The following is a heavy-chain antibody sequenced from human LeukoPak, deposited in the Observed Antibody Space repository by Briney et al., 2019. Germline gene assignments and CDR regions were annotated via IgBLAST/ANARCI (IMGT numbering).Heavy chain of an antibody. Sequence: SVKVSCKASGGTFSSYAISWVRQAPGQGLEWMGGIIPIFGTANYAQKFQGRVTITPDESTSTAYMELSSLRSEDTAVYYCAKWVYGGYYFDYWGQGTLVTVSS. J-gene: IGHJ4*02. CDR1: GGTFSSYA. CDR2: IIPIFGTA. D-gene: IGHD4-23*01. V-gene: IGHV1-69*13. CDR3: AKWVYGGYYFDY.